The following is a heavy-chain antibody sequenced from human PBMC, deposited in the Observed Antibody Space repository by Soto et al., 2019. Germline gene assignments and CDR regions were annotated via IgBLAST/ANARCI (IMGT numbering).Heavy chain of an antibody. D-gene: IGHD3-10*01. CDR2: IYDTGNT. J-gene: IGHJ6*02. Sequence: SETLSLTCTVPGGSISNYYWSWIRQSPGKGLEWIGYIYDTGNTNSNPSLQSRATISMDTSKNQLSLKLSSVTAADTAVYYCARARITMVREVIKYNMDVWGQGTTVTVSS. CDR1: GGSISNYY. CDR3: ARARITMVREVIKYNMDV. V-gene: IGHV4-59*01.